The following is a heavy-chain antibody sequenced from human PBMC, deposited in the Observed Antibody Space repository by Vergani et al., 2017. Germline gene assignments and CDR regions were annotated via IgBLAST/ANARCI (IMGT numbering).Heavy chain of an antibody. Sequence: QVQLQQWGAGLLKPSETLSLTCAVYGGSFSGYYWSWIRQPPGKGLEWIGEINHSGSTNYNPSLKSRVTISVDTSKNQFSLKLSSVTAADTAVYYCARAPLTYYDDSSGYVNTVSRGYFQHWGQGTLVTVSS. CDR3: ARAPLTYYDDSSGYVNTVSRGYFQH. CDR1: GGSFSGYY. CDR2: INHSGST. J-gene: IGHJ1*01. V-gene: IGHV4-34*01. D-gene: IGHD3-22*01.